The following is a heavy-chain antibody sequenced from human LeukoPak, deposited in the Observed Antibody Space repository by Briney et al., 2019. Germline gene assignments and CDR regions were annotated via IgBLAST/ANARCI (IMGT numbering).Heavy chain of an antibody. CDR2: MNPNSGNT. D-gene: IGHD3-9*01. V-gene: IGHV1-8*01. Sequence: ASVKVSCKASGYTFTSYDINWVRQATGQGLEWMGWMNPNSGNTGYAQKFQGRVTMTRDTSISTAYMELSRLRSDDTAVYYCARARDFDWLSPPYFDYWGQGTLVTVSS. CDR1: GYTFTSYD. J-gene: IGHJ4*02. CDR3: ARARDFDWLSPPYFDY.